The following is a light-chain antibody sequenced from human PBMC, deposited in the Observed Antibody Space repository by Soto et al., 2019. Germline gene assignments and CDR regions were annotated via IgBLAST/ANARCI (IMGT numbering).Light chain of an antibody. V-gene: IGKV1-17*02. CDR2: AAS. CDR1: QGISND. J-gene: IGKJ1*01. CDR3: LQHYSHPPWT. Sequence: DIQMTQSPSSLSASAGDRVAITCRASQGISNDLNWYQQKPGKAPKPLIYAASSLQGGVPSRFSGSGSETEFTLTISDLQPEDFATYYCLQHYSHPPWTFGQGTKVEVK.